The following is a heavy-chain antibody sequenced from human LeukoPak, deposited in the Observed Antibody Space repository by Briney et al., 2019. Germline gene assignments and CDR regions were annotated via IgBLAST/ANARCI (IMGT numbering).Heavy chain of an antibody. CDR3: ARSSRELGGYAPWELMPPFDY. V-gene: IGHV3-48*01. D-gene: IGHD1-7*01. J-gene: IGHJ4*02. Sequence: PGESLRLSCAASGFTFSSYRMSWVRQAPGKGLEWVSYISSSSSTIYYADSVKGRFTISRDNAKNSLYLQMNSLRAEDTAVYYCARSSRELGGYAPWELMPPFDYWGQGTLVTVPS. CDR1: GFTFSSYR. CDR2: ISSSSSTI.